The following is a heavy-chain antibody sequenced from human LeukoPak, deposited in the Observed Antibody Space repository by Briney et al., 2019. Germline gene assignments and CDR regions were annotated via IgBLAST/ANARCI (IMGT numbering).Heavy chain of an antibody. V-gene: IGHV4-39*01. Sequence: SETLSLTCTVSGGSISSSSYYWGWIRQPPGKGLEWIASIFHSGSTYYNPSLKSRVTISVDTSKSQFFLKLSSVTAADTAVYYCARPMAGYLDAFDIWGQGTMVTVSS. CDR1: GGSISSSSYY. CDR2: IFHSGST. D-gene: IGHD5-12*01. J-gene: IGHJ3*02. CDR3: ARPMAGYLDAFDI.